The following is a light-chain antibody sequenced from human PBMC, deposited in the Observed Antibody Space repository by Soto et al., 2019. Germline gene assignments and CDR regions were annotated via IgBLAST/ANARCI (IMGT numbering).Light chain of an antibody. CDR1: SNDVGGYNY. Sequence: QSVLTQPASVSGSPGQSITISCTGTSNDVGGYNYVSWYQQHPGKAPRVIIFEVNNRPSGLSNRFSGSKSGNTASLTISGLQAEDEADYYCCSFTGSSTVIFGGGTKLTVL. CDR2: EVN. J-gene: IGLJ2*01. CDR3: CSFTGSSTVI. V-gene: IGLV2-14*01.